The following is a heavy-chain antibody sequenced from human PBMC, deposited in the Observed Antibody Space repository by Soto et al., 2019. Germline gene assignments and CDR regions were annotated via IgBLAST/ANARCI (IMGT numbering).Heavy chain of an antibody. D-gene: IGHD1-26*01. J-gene: IGHJ5*02. CDR3: ARLASYWEGGGGWFDP. Sequence: EVQLVESGGGLVEPGGSLRLSCAASGFTFSAFDMHWVRQATGKGLEWVAAIGTLHAAYYPDSVKGRFTIARENAKNSLYPQMNRPRAGDRAWYFWARLASYWEGGGGWFDPWGQGTLVTVSS. V-gene: IGHV3-13*01. CDR1: GFTFSAFD. CDR2: IGTLHAA.